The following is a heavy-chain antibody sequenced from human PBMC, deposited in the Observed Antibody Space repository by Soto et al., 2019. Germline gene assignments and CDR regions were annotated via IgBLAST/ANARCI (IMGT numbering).Heavy chain of an antibody. CDR2: LSYDGSNE. CDR1: GFIFSNCD. D-gene: IGHD4-17*01. J-gene: IGHJ4*02. V-gene: IGHV3-30*18. CDR3: AKVHDYALDY. Sequence: QVQLVESGGGVVRPGRSLRLSCVASGFIFSNCDMQWIRQAPGKGLERVAILSYDGSNEYHADSVKGRFTISRDNFKNTLYLQMNSLRPEDTAIYYCAKVHDYALDYWGQGTLVSVSS.